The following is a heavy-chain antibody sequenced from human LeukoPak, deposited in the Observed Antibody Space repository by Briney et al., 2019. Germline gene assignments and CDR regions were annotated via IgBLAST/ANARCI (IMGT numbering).Heavy chain of an antibody. J-gene: IGHJ4*02. CDR1: GFTFSSYG. CDR3: ARDHCSGGSCYSAY. Sequence: GGSLRLSCVASGFTFSSYGMSWVRQAPGKGLEWVSGIGSSGDGRDYADSVKGRFSISRDNSKNTLYLQMNSLRAEDTAFYYCARDHCSGGSCYSAYWGQGTLVTVSS. D-gene: IGHD2-15*01. V-gene: IGHV3-23*01. CDR2: IGSSGDGR.